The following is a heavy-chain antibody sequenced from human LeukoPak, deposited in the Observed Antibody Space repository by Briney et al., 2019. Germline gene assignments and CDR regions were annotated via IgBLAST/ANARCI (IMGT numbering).Heavy chain of an antibody. CDR3: ARGIKNYYGVDV. D-gene: IGHD2-15*01. CDR1: GFTFSSYG. Sequence: GGSLRLSCAASGFTFSSYGMHWVRQAPGKGLEWVSRIKGDESSTNYADSVKGRFTISRDNAKNTVYLHMNSLRVEDAAVYYCARGIKNYYGVDVWGQGTTVTVSS. V-gene: IGHV3-74*01. CDR2: IKGDESST. J-gene: IGHJ6*02.